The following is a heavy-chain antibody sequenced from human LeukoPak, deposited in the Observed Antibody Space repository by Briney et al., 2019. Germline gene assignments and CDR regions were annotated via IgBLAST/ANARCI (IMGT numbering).Heavy chain of an antibody. D-gene: IGHD3-10*01. V-gene: IGHV4-59*08. CDR2: IYNSGTT. CDR1: GASISGYF. CDR3: ARWWDHYGGGWGFDY. J-gene: IGHJ4*02. Sequence: SETLSLTCTVSGASISGYFWSWVRQPPGKQLEWIEYIYNSGTTAYNPSLKSRVTISADTSKNQFSLRLSSVTAADTAVYYCARWWDHYGGGWGFDYWGQGTLVTVSS.